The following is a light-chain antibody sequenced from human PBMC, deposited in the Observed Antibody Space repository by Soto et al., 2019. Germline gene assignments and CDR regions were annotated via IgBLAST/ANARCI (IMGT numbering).Light chain of an antibody. V-gene: IGKV1-33*01. CDR2: DAS. CDR3: QQYENRPYT. CDR1: QDISEF. Sequence: EIQITQSPSALSAAIGDRVSFTFQSSQDISEFLNWYQHKPGQAPSLLIYDASKSQFGVPSRFSGSGSGTDFTFTISSLQHEDNATYYCQQYENRPYTFGPGTNVDIK. J-gene: IGKJ3*01.